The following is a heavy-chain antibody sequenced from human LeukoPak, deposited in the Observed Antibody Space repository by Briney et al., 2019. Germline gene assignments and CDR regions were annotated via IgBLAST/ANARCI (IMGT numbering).Heavy chain of an antibody. Sequence: PGGSLRLSCASSGFTFSTYVMQWVRQAPGEGLEYVSAITGDGGYTYYANSVKGRFTISRDNSKKTLYLHMGSLRADDMAVYYCARVSTNDRRNAFDIWGQGTMVTVSS. D-gene: IGHD2-8*01. J-gene: IGHJ3*02. CDR1: GFTFSTYV. CDR2: ITGDGGYT. CDR3: ARVSTNDRRNAFDI. V-gene: IGHV3-64*01.